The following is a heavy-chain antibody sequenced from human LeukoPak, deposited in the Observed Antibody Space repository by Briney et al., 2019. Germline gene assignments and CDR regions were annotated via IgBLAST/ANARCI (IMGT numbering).Heavy chain of an antibody. CDR1: GASISSYY. D-gene: IGHD1-26*01. V-gene: IGHV4-59*01. CDR2: IYYSGST. Sequence: SETLSLTCTVSGASISSYYWSWIRQPPGKGLEWIGYIYYSGSTNYNPSLKSRVTISVDTSKNQFSLKLSSVTAADTAIYYCARGGTRLYTGGTLDYWGQGTLVTVSS. CDR3: ARGGTRLYTGGTLDY. J-gene: IGHJ4*02.